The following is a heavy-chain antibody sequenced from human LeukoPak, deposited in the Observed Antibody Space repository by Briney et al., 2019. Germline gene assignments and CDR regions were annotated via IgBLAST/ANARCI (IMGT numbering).Heavy chain of an antibody. CDR3: AKGGGGRLIYYYYMDV. D-gene: IGHD3-16*01. J-gene: IGHJ6*03. CDR1: GFIFSSYW. CDR2: INTDGSST. Sequence: PGGSLRLSCAASGFIFSSYWMHWVRHAPGKGLAWVSRINTDGSSTSYADSVKGRFTISRDNAKNSLYLQMNSLRAEDMALYYCAKGGGGRLIYYYYMDVWGKGTTVTVSS. V-gene: IGHV3-74*01.